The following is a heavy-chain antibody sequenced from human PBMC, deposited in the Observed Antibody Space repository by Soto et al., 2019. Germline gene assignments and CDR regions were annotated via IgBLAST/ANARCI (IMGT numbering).Heavy chain of an antibody. D-gene: IGHD3-10*01. Sequence: SETLSLTCAVYGGSLNGYYWNWIRQPPGKGLEWIGEINHSGSTNYNPSLKSRVSISVDTSKNQFSLRLTSVTAADTAVYYCARGFPSGELYTYYFDYWGQGTLVTLAS. CDR3: ARGFPSGELYTYYFDY. V-gene: IGHV4-34*01. CDR2: INHSGST. J-gene: IGHJ4*02. CDR1: GGSLNGYY.